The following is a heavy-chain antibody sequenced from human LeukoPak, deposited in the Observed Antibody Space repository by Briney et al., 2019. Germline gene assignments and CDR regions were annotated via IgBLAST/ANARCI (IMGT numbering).Heavy chain of an antibody. CDR3: AKDGLYYYDSSGYYLGYFDY. V-gene: IGHV3-30*18. Sequence: PGGSLRLSCAASGFTFSSYAMHWVRQAPGKGLEWVAVISYDGSNKYYADSVKGRFTISRDNSKNTLYLQMNSLRAEDTAVYYCAKDGLYYYDSSGYYLGYFDYWGQGTLVTVSS. J-gene: IGHJ4*02. CDR2: ISYDGSNK. D-gene: IGHD3-22*01. CDR1: GFTFSSYA.